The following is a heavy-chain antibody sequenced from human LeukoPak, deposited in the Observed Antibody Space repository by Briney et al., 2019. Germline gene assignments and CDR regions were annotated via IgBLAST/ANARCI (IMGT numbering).Heavy chain of an antibody. V-gene: IGHV4-59*01. J-gene: IGHJ3*02. CDR1: GGSISSYY. CDR2: IYYRGST. CDR3: AKAMAGPDAFDI. D-gene: IGHD6-19*01. Sequence: SETLSLICTVSGGSISSYYWSWIRQPPGKGLEWIGYIYYRGSTNYNPSLKSRVTISVDTSKNQFSLKLGSVTAADTAVYYCAKAMAGPDAFDIWGQGTMVTVSS.